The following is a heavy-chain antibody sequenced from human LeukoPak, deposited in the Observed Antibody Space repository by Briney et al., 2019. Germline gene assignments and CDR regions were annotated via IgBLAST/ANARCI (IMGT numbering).Heavy chain of an antibody. D-gene: IGHD3-10*01. CDR2: INPNSGGT. Sequence: ASVKVSCKASGYTFTGYYMRWVRQAPGQGLEWMGWINPNSGGTNYAQKFQGRVTMTRDTSISTAYMELSRLRSDDTAVYYCARDRVRPGSGSYYSPHSARYFDYWGQGTLVTVSS. CDR1: GYTFTGYY. CDR3: ARDRVRPGSGSYYSPHSARYFDY. V-gene: IGHV1-2*02. J-gene: IGHJ4*02.